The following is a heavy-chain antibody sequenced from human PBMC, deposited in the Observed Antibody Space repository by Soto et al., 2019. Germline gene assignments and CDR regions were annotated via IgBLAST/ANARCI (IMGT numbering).Heavy chain of an antibody. CDR2: IDYSGST. CDR3: ARHVEWLKPFDY. V-gene: IGHV4-39*01. CDR1: GGSISSSSYY. D-gene: IGHD6-19*01. Sequence: QLQLQESGPGLVKPSETLSLTCTVSGGSISSSSYYWGWIRQPPGKGLEWIGSIDYSGSTYYNPSLKSRVTIAVDTSKNQYSLKLSSVTAADTAVYYCARHVEWLKPFDYWGQGTLVTVSS. J-gene: IGHJ4*02.